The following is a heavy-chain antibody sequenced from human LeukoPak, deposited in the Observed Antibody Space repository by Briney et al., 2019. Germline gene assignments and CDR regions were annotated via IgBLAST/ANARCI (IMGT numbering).Heavy chain of an antibody. CDR2: ISTSGSTK. D-gene: IGHD3-22*01. Sequence: WGSLRLSCAASGFTFSSYEMNWVRQVPGKGLEWVSYISTSGSTKYYADSVKGRFTISRDNAKNSLYLQMNSLRAEDTAVYYCARDRDPGYNDSSGYRRVNAFDIWGQGTMVTVSS. J-gene: IGHJ3*02. V-gene: IGHV3-48*03. CDR3: ARDRDPGYNDSSGYRRVNAFDI. CDR1: GFTFSSYE.